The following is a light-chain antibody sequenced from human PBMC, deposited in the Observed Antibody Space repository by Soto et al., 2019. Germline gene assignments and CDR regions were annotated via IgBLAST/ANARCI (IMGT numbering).Light chain of an antibody. CDR1: SSNIGNNY. CDR3: GTWDSSLSAEEG. J-gene: IGLJ1*01. CDR2: ENN. Sequence: QSVLTQPPSVSAAPGQKVTISCSGSSSNIGNNYVSWYQQLPGTAPKLLIYENNKRPSGIPDRFSGSKSGTSATLGITGLQTGDEADYYCGTWDSSLSAEEGFGTGTKVTVL. V-gene: IGLV1-51*02.